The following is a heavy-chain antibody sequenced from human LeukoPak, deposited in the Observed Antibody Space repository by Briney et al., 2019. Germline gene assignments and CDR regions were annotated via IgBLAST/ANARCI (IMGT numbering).Heavy chain of an antibody. CDR1: GFTFSDYY. J-gene: IGHJ4*02. CDR3: ARREARIFDY. CDR2: ISSTSTYT. D-gene: IGHD5-24*01. Sequence: PGGSLRLSCAVSGFTFSDYYMSWVRQAPGKGREWVSYISSTSTYTNYADSVKGRFTISRDNAKNSLYLQMNSLRAEDTAVYYCARREARIFDYWGQGTLVTVSS. V-gene: IGHV3-11*03.